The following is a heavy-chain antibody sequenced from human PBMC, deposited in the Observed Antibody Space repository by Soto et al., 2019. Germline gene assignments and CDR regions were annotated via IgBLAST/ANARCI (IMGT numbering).Heavy chain of an antibody. Sequence: EVQLLDSGGGLVQPGGSLRLSCAASGFTFGSYAMTWVRQAPGKGLEWVSGISWNSGSIGYADSVKGRFTISRDNAKNSLYLQMNSLRAEDTALYYCAKDIDVAATGAYGMDVWGQGTTVTVSS. V-gene: IGHV3-9*01. J-gene: IGHJ6*02. CDR2: ISWNSGSI. D-gene: IGHD6-13*01. CDR1: GFTFGSYA. CDR3: AKDIDVAATGAYGMDV.